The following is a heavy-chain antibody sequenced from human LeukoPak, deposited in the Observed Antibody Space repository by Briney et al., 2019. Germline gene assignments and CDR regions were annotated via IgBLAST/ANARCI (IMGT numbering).Heavy chain of an antibody. CDR2: IYTTGNT. CDR1: GFTVSSNS. D-gene: IGHD4/OR15-4a*01. CDR3: ARRAGAYSHPYDY. Sequence: GGSLRLSCTVSGFTVSSNSMSWVRQAPGKGLEWVSFIYTTGNTHNSDSVKGRFTISRDSSKNTLYLQMNSLRAEDTAVYYCARRAGAYSHPYDYWGQGTLVTVPS. V-gene: IGHV3-53*01. J-gene: IGHJ4*02.